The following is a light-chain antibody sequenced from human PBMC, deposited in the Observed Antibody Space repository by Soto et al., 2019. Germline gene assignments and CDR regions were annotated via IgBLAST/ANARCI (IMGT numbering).Light chain of an antibody. CDR1: QGISVY. Sequence: DIQMTQSPSSLSASLGDRVTITCRASQGISVYLAWFQQKPGNVPKLLIYAASTLQSGVPSRFSGSGSGTDFTLTISSLQPEDVATYYCQKYNNAPLTFGGGTKVEIK. CDR2: AAS. V-gene: IGKV1-27*01. CDR3: QKYNNAPLT. J-gene: IGKJ4*01.